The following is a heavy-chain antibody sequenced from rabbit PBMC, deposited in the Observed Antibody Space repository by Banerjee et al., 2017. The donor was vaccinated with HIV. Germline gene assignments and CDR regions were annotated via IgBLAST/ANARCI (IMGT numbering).Heavy chain of an antibody. J-gene: IGHJ6*01. CDR1: GIDFSNYG. CDR2: IYVGSSSNT. Sequence: SGGSLKLSCKASGIDFSNYGISWVRQAPGKGLEWIACIYVGSSSNTYYASWAKGRFTISKTSSTTVTLQMTSLTAADTATYFCARGDGNSSDLWGPGTLVTVS. D-gene: IGHD8-1*01. CDR3: ARGDGNSSDL. V-gene: IGHV1S40*01.